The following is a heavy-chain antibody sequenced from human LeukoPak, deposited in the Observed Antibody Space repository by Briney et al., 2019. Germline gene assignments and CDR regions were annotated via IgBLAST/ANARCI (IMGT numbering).Heavy chain of an antibody. D-gene: IGHD3-22*01. V-gene: IGHV3-7*01. J-gene: IGHJ4*02. CDR1: GFTFSNFW. CDR2: IKADGSEK. CDR3: AKDSSYYLDSSGFDY. Sequence: GGSLRLSCAASGFTFSNFWMNWVRQAPGKGLEWVANIKADGSEKYYVDSVKGRFTISRDNAKNSMYLQMNSLRAEDTAVYYCAKDSSYYLDSSGFDYWGPGTLVTVSS.